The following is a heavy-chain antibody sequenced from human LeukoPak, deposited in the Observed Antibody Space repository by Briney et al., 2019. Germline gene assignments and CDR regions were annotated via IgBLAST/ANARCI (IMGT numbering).Heavy chain of an antibody. V-gene: IGHV3-23*01. CDR3: TKDHGYYSSGWHPLFDH. CDR1: GFTFSSYA. CDR2: ISDSGSST. Sequence: GGSLRLSCAASGFTFSSYAMSWVRQAPGEGLEWVSTISDSGSSTYYTDSVKGRFTFSRDNSKNTLHLQMNSLRAEDTAVYYCTKDHGYYSSGWHPLFDHWGQGTLVTVTP. D-gene: IGHD6-19*01. J-gene: IGHJ4*02.